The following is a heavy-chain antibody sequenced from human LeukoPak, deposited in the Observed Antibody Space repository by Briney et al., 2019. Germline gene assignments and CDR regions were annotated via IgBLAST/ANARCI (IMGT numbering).Heavy chain of an antibody. CDR2: ITSNGGST. D-gene: IGHD6-6*01. CDR3: FSGDYSSSVVDY. J-gene: IGHJ4*02. Sequence: PGGSLRLSCAASGFTFSSYGMHWVRQAPGKGLEFVSVITSNGGSTYYANSVKGRFTISRDNSKNTLYLQMGSLRAEDMAVYYCFSGDYSSSVVDYWGQGTLVTVSS. V-gene: IGHV3-64*01. CDR1: GFTFSSYG.